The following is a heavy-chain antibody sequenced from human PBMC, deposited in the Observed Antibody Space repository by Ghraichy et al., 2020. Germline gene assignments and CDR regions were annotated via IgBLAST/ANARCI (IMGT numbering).Heavy chain of an antibody. CDR1: GYTLTELS. D-gene: IGHD2-15*01. CDR2: FDPEDGET. V-gene: IGHV1-24*01. J-gene: IGHJ4*02. Sequence: ASVKVSCKVSGYTLTELSMHWVRQAPGKGLEWMGGFDPEDGETIYAQKFQGRVTMTEDTSTDTAYMELSSLRSEDTAVYYCATDPIPFVGYCSGGSCYSAGYWGQGTLVTVSS. CDR3: ATDPIPFVGYCSGGSCYSAGY.